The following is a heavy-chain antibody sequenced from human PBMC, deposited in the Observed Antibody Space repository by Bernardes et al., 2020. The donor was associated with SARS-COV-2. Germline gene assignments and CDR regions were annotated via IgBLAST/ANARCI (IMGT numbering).Heavy chain of an antibody. V-gene: IGHV4-61*02. Sequence: SETLSLTCTVSGGSISSGSYYWSWIRQPAGKGLEWIGCIYTSGSTNYNPSLKSRVTISVDTSKNQFSLKLSSVTAADTAVYYCAREVLLWFGEMYYFDYWGQGTLVTVSS. CDR1: GGSISSGSYY. CDR3: AREVLLWFGEMYYFDY. J-gene: IGHJ4*02. D-gene: IGHD3-10*01. CDR2: IYTSGST.